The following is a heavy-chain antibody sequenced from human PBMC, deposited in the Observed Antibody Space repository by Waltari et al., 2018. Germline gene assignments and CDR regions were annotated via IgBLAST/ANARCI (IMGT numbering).Heavy chain of an antibody. CDR2: ISSSGCVI. CDR1: GFSFSDFY. D-gene: IGHD2-15*01. CDR3: AGGGSVAAVTNWFDP. Sequence: QVQLVESGGGLVKPGGSLRLSCVVSGFSFSDFYMSWLRQVPGKGLEWISSISSSGCVIYAAGPVRGRFTISRENAKETRYLQLVSLRAEDTAVYHCAGGGSVAAVTNWFDPWGQGTLVTVSS. J-gene: IGHJ5*02. V-gene: IGHV3-11*01.